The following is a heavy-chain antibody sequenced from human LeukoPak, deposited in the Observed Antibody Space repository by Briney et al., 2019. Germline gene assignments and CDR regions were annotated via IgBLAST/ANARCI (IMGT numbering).Heavy chain of an antibody. CDR1: GLSFTNYW. Sequence: PGGSLILSCSASGLSFTNYWMHWVRQSPGKGLVWVSRINSDGTSTTYADSVKGRFTISRDNAKNTLYLQMKSLRVEDTAVYYCARVRDGYSTEGFDYWGQGTLVTVSS. V-gene: IGHV3-74*01. D-gene: IGHD5-24*01. CDR3: ARVRDGYSTEGFDY. CDR2: INSDGTST. J-gene: IGHJ4*02.